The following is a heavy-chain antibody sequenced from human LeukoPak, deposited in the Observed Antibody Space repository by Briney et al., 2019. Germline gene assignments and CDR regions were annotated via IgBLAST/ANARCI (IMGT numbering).Heavy chain of an antibody. J-gene: IGHJ4*02. V-gene: IGHV3-53*01. CDR1: GFTVSSNY. Sequence: GGSLRLSCAASGFTVSSNYMSWVRQAPGKGLEWVSVIYSGGSTYYADSVKGRFTISRDNSKNTLYLQMNSLRAEDTAVYYCARSSIEARPFDYWGQGTLVTVSS. D-gene: IGHD6-6*01. CDR2: IYSGGST. CDR3: ARSSIEARPFDY.